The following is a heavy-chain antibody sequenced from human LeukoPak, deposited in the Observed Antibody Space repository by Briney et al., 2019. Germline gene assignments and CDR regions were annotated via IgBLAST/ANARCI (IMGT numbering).Heavy chain of an antibody. CDR2: IYDSGNT. D-gene: IGHD6-6*01. V-gene: IGHV4-59*11. CDR3: ARGALGHPRPGWFDP. CDR1: GGSFIGLF. J-gene: IGHJ5*02. Sequence: TSETLSLTCTVSGGSFIGLFWSWIRQPPGRGLEWIGYIYDSGNTKYNPSLNSRVTISVDTSKNQFSLNLTSVNIADTAVYYCARGALGHPRPGWFDPWGQGILVTVSS.